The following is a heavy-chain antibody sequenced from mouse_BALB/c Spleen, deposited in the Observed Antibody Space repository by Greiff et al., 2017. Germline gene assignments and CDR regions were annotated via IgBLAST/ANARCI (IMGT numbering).Heavy chain of an antibody. V-gene: IGHV1-69*02. Sequence: QVQLQQSGAELVKPGASVKLSCKASGYTFTSYWMHWVKQRPGQGLEWIGEIDPSDSYTNYNQKFKGKATLTVDKSSSTAYMQLSSLTSEDSAVYYCARRYGNAMDYWGQGTSVTVSS. CDR2: IDPSDSYT. D-gene: IGHD2-1*01. CDR3: ARRYGNAMDY. CDR1: GYTFTSYW. J-gene: IGHJ4*01.